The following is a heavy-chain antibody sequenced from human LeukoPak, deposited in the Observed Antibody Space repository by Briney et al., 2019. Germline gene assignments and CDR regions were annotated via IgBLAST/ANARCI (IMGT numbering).Heavy chain of an antibody. V-gene: IGHV1-69*04. CDR3: ARGCNYYDSSGFAWFDP. Sequence: ASVKVSCKASGGTFSSYAISWVRQAPGQGLEWMGRIIPILGIANYAQKFQGRVTITADKSTSTAYMELSSLRSEDTAVYYCARGCNYYDSSGFAWFDPWGQGTLVTVSS. D-gene: IGHD3-22*01. CDR1: GGTFSSYA. J-gene: IGHJ5*02. CDR2: IIPILGIA.